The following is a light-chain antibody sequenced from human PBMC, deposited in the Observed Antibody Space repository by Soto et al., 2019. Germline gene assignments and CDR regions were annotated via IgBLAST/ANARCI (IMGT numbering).Light chain of an antibody. V-gene: IGKV1-33*01. J-gene: IGKJ2*01. CDR1: QDVGSY. CDR2: DTS. Sequence: DIQMTQSPASLSASVGDRVTITCQASQDVGSYLNWYQQKEGKAPKLLIYDTSVVQTGVPSRFSGTRPGTDFTFTISSLQTKDIGTYYSQQHDKLVSFGQGTKVEIK. CDR3: QQHDKLVS.